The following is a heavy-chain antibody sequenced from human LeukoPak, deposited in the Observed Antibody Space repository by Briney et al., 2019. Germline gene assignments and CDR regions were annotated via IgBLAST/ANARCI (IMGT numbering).Heavy chain of an antibody. J-gene: IGHJ4*02. CDR2: IYWDDDK. V-gene: IGHV2-5*02. CDR3: AHRRDYGDPGDYSDY. D-gene: IGHD4-17*01. CDR1: GFSLSTSGVG. Sequence: SGPTLVKPTQTLTLTCTFSGFSLSTSGVGVGWIRQPPGKALEWLALIYWDDDKRYSPSLKSRLTITKDTSKNQVVLTMTNMDPVDTATYYCAHRRDYGDPGDYSDYWGQGTLVTVSS.